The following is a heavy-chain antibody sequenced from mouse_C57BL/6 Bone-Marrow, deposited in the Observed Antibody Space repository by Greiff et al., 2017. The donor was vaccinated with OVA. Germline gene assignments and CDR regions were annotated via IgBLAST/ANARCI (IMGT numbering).Heavy chain of an antibody. D-gene: IGHD1-1*01. J-gene: IGHJ2*01. V-gene: IGHV14-4*01. CDR3: ATVVADY. CDR1: GFNIKDDY. CDR2: IDPENGDT. Sequence: DVQLQESGAELVRPGASVKLSCTASGFNIKDDYMHWVKQRPEQGLEWIGWIDPENGDTEYASKFQGKATITADTSSNTAYLQLSSLTSEDTAVYYCATVVADYGGQGTTLTVSS.